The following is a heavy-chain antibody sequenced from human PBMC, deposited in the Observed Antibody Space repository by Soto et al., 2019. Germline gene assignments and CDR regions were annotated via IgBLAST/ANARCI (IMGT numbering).Heavy chain of an antibody. D-gene: IGHD6-6*01. V-gene: IGHV2-5*02. Sequence: SGPKPVNPTQTPTLTCTFSGVSLTSNDVGVGWIRQPPGKALEWLALIYWDDDKRYSPSLKSRLTITKDTSKNRVVLRMTNMDPVDTATYYCAHSRYSRSSFDYWGQGTLVTVSS. J-gene: IGHJ4*02. CDR2: IYWDDDK. CDR1: GVSLTSNDVG. CDR3: AHSRYSRSSFDY.